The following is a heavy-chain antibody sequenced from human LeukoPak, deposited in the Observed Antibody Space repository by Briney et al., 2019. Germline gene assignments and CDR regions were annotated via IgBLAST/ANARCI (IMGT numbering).Heavy chain of an antibody. CDR3: ARDYSLRDIVVVPAAADDAFDI. CDR1: GGTFISYA. CDR2: IIPIFGTA. J-gene: IGHJ3*02. D-gene: IGHD2-2*01. V-gene: IGHV1-69*01. Sequence: SSVKVSCKASGGTFISYAISWVRQAPGQGGEWVGGIIPIFGTANYAQKFQGRVTITADESTSTAYMELSSLRSEDTAVYYCARDYSLRDIVVVPAAADDAFDIWGQGTMVTVSS.